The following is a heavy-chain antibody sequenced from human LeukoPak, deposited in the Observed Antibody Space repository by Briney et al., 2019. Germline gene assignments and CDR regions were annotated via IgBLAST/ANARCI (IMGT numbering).Heavy chain of an antibody. CDR3: ARALLTTVTTS. V-gene: IGHV4-34*01. D-gene: IGHD4-17*01. CDR1: GGSFIGYY. J-gene: IGHJ4*02. CDR2: INHSGST. Sequence: PSETLSLTCAVYGGSFIGYYWSWIRQPPGKGLEWIGEINHSGSTNYNPSLRSRVTISVDTSKNQFSLKLSSVTAADTAVYYCARALLTTVTTSWGQGTLVTVSS.